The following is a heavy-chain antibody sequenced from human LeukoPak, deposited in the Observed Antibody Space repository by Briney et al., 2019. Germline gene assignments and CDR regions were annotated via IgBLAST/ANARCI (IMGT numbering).Heavy chain of an antibody. Sequence: GGSLRLSCVVSGIALSNYGMSWVRQAPGKGLEWVSGISERGGSTNYADSVKGRFIISRDTSKNTVYLQMNSLRVEDTAVYFCAKRGIVIRAVIIIGFHKEAYYFDYWGQGILVTVSS. J-gene: IGHJ4*02. D-gene: IGHD3-10*01. V-gene: IGHV3-23*01. CDR1: GIALSNYG. CDR2: ISERGGST. CDR3: AKRGIVIRAVIIIGFHKEAYYFDY.